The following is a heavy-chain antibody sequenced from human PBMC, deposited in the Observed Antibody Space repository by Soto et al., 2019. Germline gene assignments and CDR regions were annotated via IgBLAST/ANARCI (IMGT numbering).Heavy chain of an antibody. J-gene: IGHJ4*02. Sequence: QVQLVQSGAEMKKPGASVKGSCKASGGTFSSYAFSWVRQAPGQRLEWMGGGVPRLGTANYEQKFQGRVTIIADESASTAYMELTSLTSEDTAVYFCARDRSKKLGFDYWGQGTLVTVSS. D-gene: IGHD3-16*01. CDR1: GGTFSSYA. V-gene: IGHV1-69*01. CDR2: GVPRLGTA. CDR3: ARDRSKKLGFDY.